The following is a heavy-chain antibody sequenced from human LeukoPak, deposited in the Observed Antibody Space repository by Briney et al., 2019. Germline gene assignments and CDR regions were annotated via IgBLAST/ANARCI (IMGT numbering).Heavy chain of an antibody. CDR2: INHSGST. CDR3: ARDGYCSSTSCYNWFDP. V-gene: IGHV4-34*01. D-gene: IGHD2-2*03. CDR1: GGSFSGYY. J-gene: IGHJ5*02. Sequence: PSETLSLTCAVYGGSFSGYYWSWLRQPPGKGLEWIGEINHSGSTNYNPSLKSRVTISVDTSKNQFSLKLSSVTAADTAVYYCARDGYCSSTSCYNWFDPWGQGTLVTVSS.